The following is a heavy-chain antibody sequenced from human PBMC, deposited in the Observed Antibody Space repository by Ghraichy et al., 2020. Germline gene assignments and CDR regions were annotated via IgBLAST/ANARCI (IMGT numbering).Heavy chain of an antibody. Sequence: SCAAFGFRFNGFWMSWVRQVPGKGLEWVANIKQDGSERNYLKSVEGRFTISRDNAQNLLFLQMTNLRVDDTAIYYCARYDGFWGHGTLVTVSS. CDR3: ARYDGF. CDR1: GFRFNGFW. D-gene: IGHD3-16*01. J-gene: IGHJ4*01. V-gene: IGHV3-7*03. CDR2: IKQDGSER.